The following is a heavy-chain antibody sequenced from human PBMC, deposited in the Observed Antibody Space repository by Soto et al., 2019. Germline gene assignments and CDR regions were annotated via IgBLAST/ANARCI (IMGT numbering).Heavy chain of an antibody. CDR3: ARGDRRFVEWIRNYYFDY. J-gene: IGHJ4*02. D-gene: IGHD3-3*01. CDR2: MNPNSGNT. V-gene: IGHV1-8*01. CDR1: GYTFTSYD. Sequence: QVQLVQSGAEVKKPGASVKVSCKASGYTFTSYDINWVRQATGQGLEWMGWMNPNSGNTGYAQKFQGRVTMTRNTSRSTAYMQLSSLRSEETAVYYCARGDRRFVEWIRNYYFDYWGQGTLVTVSS.